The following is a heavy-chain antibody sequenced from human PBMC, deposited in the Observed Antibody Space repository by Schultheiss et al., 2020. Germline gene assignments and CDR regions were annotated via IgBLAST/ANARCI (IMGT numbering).Heavy chain of an antibody. CDR1: GFTFSSYA. CDR3: AKESAYCGGDCNSLLDY. D-gene: IGHD2-21*02. Sequence: GESLKISCAASGFTFSSYAMHWVRQAPGKGLEWVSSISSSSSYIYYADSVKGRFTISRDNAKNTLYLQLNSLRAEDTAVYYCAKESAYCGGDCNSLLDYWGQGILVTVSS. CDR2: ISSSSSYI. J-gene: IGHJ4*02. V-gene: IGHV3-21*04.